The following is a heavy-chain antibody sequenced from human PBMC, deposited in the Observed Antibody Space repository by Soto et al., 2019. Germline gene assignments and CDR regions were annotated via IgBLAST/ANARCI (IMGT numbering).Heavy chain of an antibody. Sequence: QVQLVQSGAEVKKPGASVKVSCKASGYTFTGYYMHWVRQAPGQGLEWMVWINPNSGGTNYAQKFQGRVTMTRDTSISTAYMELSRLRSDDTAVYYCASLPGGVEYYYGMDVWGQGTTVTVSS. V-gene: IGHV1-2*02. D-gene: IGHD2-8*02. J-gene: IGHJ6*02. CDR1: GYTFTGYY. CDR2: INPNSGGT. CDR3: ASLPGGVEYYYGMDV.